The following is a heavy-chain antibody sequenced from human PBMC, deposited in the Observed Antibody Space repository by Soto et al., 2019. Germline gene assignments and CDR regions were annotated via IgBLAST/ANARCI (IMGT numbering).Heavy chain of an antibody. Sequence: PGESLKISCKGSGYSFTSYWIGWVRQMPGKGLEGMGIIYPGDSDTRYSPSFQVQVTISADKSISTAYLQWSSLKASDTAMYYCARRKYYYDSSGYLSPTAFDIWGQGTMVTVSS. V-gene: IGHV5-51*01. CDR1: GYSFTSYW. J-gene: IGHJ3*02. D-gene: IGHD3-22*01. CDR3: ARRKYYYDSSGYLSPTAFDI. CDR2: IYPGDSDT.